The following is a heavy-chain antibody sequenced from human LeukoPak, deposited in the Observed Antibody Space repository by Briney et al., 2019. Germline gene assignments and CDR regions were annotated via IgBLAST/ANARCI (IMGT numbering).Heavy chain of an antibody. CDR3: ARFGELHYDFWSDYYSGYYFDY. D-gene: IGHD3-3*01. Sequence: GGSLRLSCAAAGFTLNTYAMSWVRQAPGKGLEWVSGINYGGTTYYANSVKGRFTISRDTSKNTLDLQMNSLRAEDTAVYYCARFGELHYDFWSDYYSGYYFDYWGQGTLVTVSS. J-gene: IGHJ4*02. CDR1: GFTLNTYA. CDR2: INYGGTT. V-gene: IGHV3-23*01.